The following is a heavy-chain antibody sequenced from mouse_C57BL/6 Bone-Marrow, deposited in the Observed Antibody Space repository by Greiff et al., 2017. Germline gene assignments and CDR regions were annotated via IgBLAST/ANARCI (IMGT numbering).Heavy chain of an antibody. CDR2: INPSTGGT. V-gene: IGHV1-42*01. J-gene: IGHJ1*03. D-gene: IGHD1-1*01. CDR1: GYSFTGYY. CDR3: ARYYYYYGSSHWYFDV. Sequence: VQLQQSGPELVKPGASVKISCKASGYSFTGYYMNWVKQSPEKSLEWIGEINPSTGGTTYNQKFKAKATLTVDKSSSTAYMQLKSLTSEDSAVYYCARYYYYYGSSHWYFDVWGTGTTVTVSS.